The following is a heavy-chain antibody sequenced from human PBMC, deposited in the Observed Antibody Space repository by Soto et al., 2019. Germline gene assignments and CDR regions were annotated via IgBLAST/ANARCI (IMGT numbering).Heavy chain of an antibody. CDR3: ARSGSSGIYGVSYYYYYALDV. D-gene: IGHD3-10*01. V-gene: IGHV4-61*08. J-gene: IGHJ6*02. CDR2: ISYSGNA. CDR1: GGSVSGGGYY. Sequence: SETLSLTCTVSGGSVSGGGYYWTWIRQPPGKGLEWIGYISYSGNAHYNPSLKSRVTFSVDSSKNQFSLKLSSVTAADTAFYYCARSGSSGIYGVSYYYYYALDVWGQGTTVTVSS.